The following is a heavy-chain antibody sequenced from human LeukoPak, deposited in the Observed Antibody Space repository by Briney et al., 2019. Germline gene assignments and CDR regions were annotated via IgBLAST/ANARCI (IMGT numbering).Heavy chain of an antibody. J-gene: IGHJ3*02. Sequence: PGGSLRLSCAASGFTFSSYEMNWVRQAPGKGLEWVSYISSSGSTIYYADSVKGRFTISRDNAKNSLYLQMNSLRAEDTAVYYCASSYYYDSSAFAFDIWGQGTMVTVSS. D-gene: IGHD3-22*01. CDR3: ASSYYYDSSAFAFDI. CDR1: GFTFSSYE. CDR2: ISSSGSTI. V-gene: IGHV3-48*03.